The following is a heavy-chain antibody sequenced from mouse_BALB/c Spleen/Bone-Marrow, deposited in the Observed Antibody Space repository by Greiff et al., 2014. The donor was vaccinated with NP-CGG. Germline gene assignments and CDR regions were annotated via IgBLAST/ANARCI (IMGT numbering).Heavy chain of an antibody. CDR3: AGEEDFFDY. CDR2: IYPGTNST. J-gene: IGHJ2*01. CDR1: GYTFTSYW. Sequence: LVESGAELVKPGTSVKMSCKASGYTFTSYWMHWVKQRPGQGLEWIGDIYPGTNSTNYNEKFKTKATLTVDTSSSTAYMQLSSPTSEDSAVYYCAGEEDFFDYWGQGTTLTVSS. V-gene: IGHV1-55*01.